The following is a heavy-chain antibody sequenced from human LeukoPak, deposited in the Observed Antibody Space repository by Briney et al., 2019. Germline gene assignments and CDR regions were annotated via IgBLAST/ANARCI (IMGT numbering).Heavy chain of an antibody. Sequence: PSETLSLTCTVSGGSISSGGYYWSWIRQPPGKGLEWIGYIYHSGSTYYNPSLKSRVTISVDRSKNQFSLKLSSVTAADTAVYYCARERSQLGYCSGGSCLPGRRDAFDIWGQGTMVTVSS. CDR1: GGSISSGGYY. V-gene: IGHV4-30-2*01. CDR3: ARERSQLGYCSGGSCLPGRRDAFDI. CDR2: IYHSGST. D-gene: IGHD2-15*01. J-gene: IGHJ3*02.